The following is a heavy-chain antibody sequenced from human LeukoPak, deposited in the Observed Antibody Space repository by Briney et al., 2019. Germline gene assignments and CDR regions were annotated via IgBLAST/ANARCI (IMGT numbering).Heavy chain of an antibody. D-gene: IGHD4-17*01. J-gene: IGHJ3*02. CDR2: ISTYNGNT. Sequence: ASVKVSCKASGYTFTNHGNSWVRQAPGQGLEWMGWISTYNGNTNYAQKLQGRVTMTTDTSTSTAYMELRSRRSDDTAGYYCARSGGWAYGDYDGFIAFDIWGQGTMVTVSS. V-gene: IGHV1-18*01. CDR1: GYTFTNHG. CDR3: ARSGGWAYGDYDGFIAFDI.